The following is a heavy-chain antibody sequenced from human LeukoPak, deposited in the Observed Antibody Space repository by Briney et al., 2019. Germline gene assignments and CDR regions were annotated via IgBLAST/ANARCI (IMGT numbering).Heavy chain of an antibody. CDR2: ISYDGSNK. CDR3: AMGYDSSGYDPLFDY. CDR1: GFTFSSYG. J-gene: IGHJ4*02. D-gene: IGHD3-22*01. Sequence: GGSLRLSCAASGFTFSSYGMHWVRQAPGKGLEWVAVISYDGSNKYYADSVKGRFTISRDNSKNTLYLQMNSLRAEDTAVYYCAMGYDSSGYDPLFDYWGQGTLVTVSS. V-gene: IGHV3-30*03.